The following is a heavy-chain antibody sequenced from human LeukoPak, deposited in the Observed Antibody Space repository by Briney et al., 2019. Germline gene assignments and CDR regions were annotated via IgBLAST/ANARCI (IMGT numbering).Heavy chain of an antibody. CDR3: ARDIGSSASY. Sequence: PGGSLRLSCAASGFTDSIKYMSGVRQAPGKGREGVSVIYSGGNTYHADSVKGRFTFSRDNSKNTLYLQMNSLRAEGTAVYYCARDIGSSASYWGQGTLVTVSS. D-gene: IGHD1-26*01. CDR1: GFTDSIKY. V-gene: IGHV3-53*01. CDR2: IYSGGNT. J-gene: IGHJ4*02.